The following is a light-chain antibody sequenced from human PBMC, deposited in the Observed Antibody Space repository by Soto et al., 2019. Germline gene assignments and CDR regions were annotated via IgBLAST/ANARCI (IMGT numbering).Light chain of an antibody. CDR3: CSYAGSTTFVV. J-gene: IGLJ1*01. CDR2: EGT. V-gene: IGLV2-23*01. CDR1: NSDVGSYNL. Sequence: QSALTQPASVSGSPGQSITISCTGTNSDVGSYNLVSWYQQYPGKAPKLIIYEGTKRPSGVSHRFSGSKSGNTASLTISGVQAEDEADYHCCSYAGSTTFVVFGTGTKSPS.